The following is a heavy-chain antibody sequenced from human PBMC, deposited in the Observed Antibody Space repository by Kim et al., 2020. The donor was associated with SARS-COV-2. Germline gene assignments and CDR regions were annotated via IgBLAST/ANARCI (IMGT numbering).Heavy chain of an antibody. CDR2: IYYSGST. J-gene: IGHJ5*02. CDR1: GGSISSYY. V-gene: IGHV4-59*01. D-gene: IGHD5-18*01. Sequence: SETLSLTCTVSGGSISSYYWSWIRQPPGKGLEWIGYIYYSGSTNYNPSLKSRVTISVDTSKNQFSLKLSSVTAADTAVYYCARAAYSYGFGWFDPWGQGTLVTVSS. CDR3: ARAAYSYGFGWFDP.